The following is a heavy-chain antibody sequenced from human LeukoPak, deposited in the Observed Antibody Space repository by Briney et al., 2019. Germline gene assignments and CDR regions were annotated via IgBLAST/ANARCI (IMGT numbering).Heavy chain of an antibody. CDR3: ARDRPLTGYYWSYYYYMDV. J-gene: IGHJ6*03. V-gene: IGHV4-59*12. CDR2: IYYSGST. CDR1: GGSISSYY. Sequence: SETLSLTCTVSGGSISSYYWSWIRQPPGKGLEWIGYIYYSGSTNYNPSLKSRVTISVDTSKNQFSLKLSSVTAADTAVYYCARDRPLTGYYWSYYYYMDVWGKGTTVTVSS. D-gene: IGHD3-9*01.